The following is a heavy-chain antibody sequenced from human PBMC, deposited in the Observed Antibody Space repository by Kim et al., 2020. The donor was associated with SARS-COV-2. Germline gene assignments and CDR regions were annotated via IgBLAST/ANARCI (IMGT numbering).Heavy chain of an antibody. CDR3: ARRSYGQAFDP. Sequence: SETLSLTCTVSDDSLSTGSYFWGWIRQPPGKGLEWIGSFHNSERIFYDPSLTTRVTIYVDKSKNQLSLKVTSVTAADTAVYYCARRSYGQAFDPWGQGTLVTVSS. V-gene: IGHV4-39*01. CDR2: FHNSERI. D-gene: IGHD4-17*01. CDR1: DDSLSTGSYF. J-gene: IGHJ5*02.